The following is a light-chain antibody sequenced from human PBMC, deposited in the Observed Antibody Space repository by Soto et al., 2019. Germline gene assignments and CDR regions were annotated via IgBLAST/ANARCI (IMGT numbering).Light chain of an antibody. J-gene: IGKJ2*01. V-gene: IGKV3-20*01. CDR3: QQYCSSPHT. CDR1: QSVSSSY. Sequence: EIVLTQSPGTLSLSPGERATLSCRASQSVSSSYLAWYQHKPGQAPRLLIYGASSRATGIPNRFSGSGSGTDFTLTISRLEPEDVAVHYGQQYCSSPHTFGQGTKLEIK. CDR2: GAS.